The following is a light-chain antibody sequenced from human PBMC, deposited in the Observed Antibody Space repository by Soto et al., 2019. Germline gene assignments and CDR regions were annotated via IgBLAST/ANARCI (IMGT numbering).Light chain of an antibody. CDR3: QQYNSYRT. Sequence: DIQMTQSPSTLSASVGDRVTITCRASQSISSWLAWYQQKPGKAPKLLIYDASSLESGVPSRSSGSGSGTEFTLTISSLQPDDFATYHRQQYNSYRTLCQGTKLDIK. CDR2: DAS. V-gene: IGKV1-5*01. J-gene: IGKJ1*01. CDR1: QSISSW.